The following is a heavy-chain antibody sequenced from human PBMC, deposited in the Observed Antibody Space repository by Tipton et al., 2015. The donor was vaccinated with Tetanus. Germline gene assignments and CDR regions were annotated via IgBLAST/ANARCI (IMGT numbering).Heavy chain of an antibody. CDR1: GFSFSNYK. J-gene: IGHJ4*02. CDR3: VSGSALDY. D-gene: IGHD6-25*01. CDR2: ISSTSRYI. Sequence: SLRLSCEVSGFSFSNYKMNWVRQGPGRGLEWVSSISSTSRYINYADSVKGRFTTSRDNAKNSLFLEMNSLRADDTAVYYCVSGSALDYWGQGTLITVSS. V-gene: IGHV3-21*01.